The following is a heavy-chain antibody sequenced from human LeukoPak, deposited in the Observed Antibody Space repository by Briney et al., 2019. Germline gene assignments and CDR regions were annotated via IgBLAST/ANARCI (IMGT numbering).Heavy chain of an antibody. Sequence: SETLSLTCTVSGGSISSYYWSWIRQPPGKGLEWIGYIYYTGITNYNPSLESRVTISVDTSKNQFSLKLNSVTAADTAVYYCTRHDEVAGRDHGMGVWGQGTTVTVSS. CDR1: GGSISSYY. CDR2: IYYTGIT. CDR3: TRHDEVAGRDHGMGV. D-gene: IGHD5-24*01. J-gene: IGHJ6*02. V-gene: IGHV4-59*08.